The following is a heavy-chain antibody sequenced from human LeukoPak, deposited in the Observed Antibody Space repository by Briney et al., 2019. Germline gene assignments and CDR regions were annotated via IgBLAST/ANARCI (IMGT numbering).Heavy chain of an antibody. V-gene: IGHV1-69*05. Sequence: SVKVSCKASGGTFSSYAISWVRQAPGRGLEWMGRIIPIFRTANYAQKFQGRGTITTDKSTSTAYMELSSLRSEDTAVYYCASDLSQSGWYQGFDYWGQGTLVTVSS. CDR2: IIPIFRTA. J-gene: IGHJ4*02. CDR1: GGTFSSYA. CDR3: ASDLSQSGWYQGFDY. D-gene: IGHD6-19*01.